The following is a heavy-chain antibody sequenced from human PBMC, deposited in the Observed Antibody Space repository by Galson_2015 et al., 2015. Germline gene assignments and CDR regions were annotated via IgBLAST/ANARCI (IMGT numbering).Heavy chain of an antibody. D-gene: IGHD4-17*01. CDR1: GGTFSSYA. J-gene: IGHJ5*02. Sequence: SVKVSCKASGGTFSSYAISWVRQAPGQGLEWMGGIIPIFGTANYAQEFQGRVTITADESTSTAYMELSSLRSEDTAVYYCARAFDYGDYRQGFDPWGQGTLVTVSS. V-gene: IGHV1-69*13. CDR2: IIPIFGTA. CDR3: ARAFDYGDYRQGFDP.